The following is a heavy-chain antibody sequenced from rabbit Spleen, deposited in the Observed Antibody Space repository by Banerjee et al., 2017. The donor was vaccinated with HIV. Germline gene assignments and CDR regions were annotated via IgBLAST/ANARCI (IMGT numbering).Heavy chain of an antibody. CDR1: GFSFSNYG. Sequence: QEQLVESGGGLVQPGGSLKLSCTASGFSFSNYGVSWVRQAPGKGLEWIGYIEPIFGNTYYANWVNGRFTISSHNAQNTLYLQLSSLTAADTATYFCVRDQAGDADYGPYYLSLWGQGTLVTVS. CDR2: IEPIFGNT. CDR3: VRDQAGDADYGPYYLSL. V-gene: IGHV1S47*01. D-gene: IGHD2-1*01. J-gene: IGHJ4*01.